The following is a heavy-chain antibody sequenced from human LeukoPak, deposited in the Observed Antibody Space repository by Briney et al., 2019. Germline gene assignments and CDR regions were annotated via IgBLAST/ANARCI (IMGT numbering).Heavy chain of an antibody. V-gene: IGHV4-61*02. J-gene: IGHJ6*02. D-gene: IGHD6-19*01. CDR3: AGEGSGSTPYYYGMDV. Sequence: PSETLSLTCTVSGGSISSDNYYWSWIRQPAGKGLEWIGRIYSSGSTNYNPSLKSRVTISVDTSKNQLSLKLSSVTAADTAVYYCAGEGSGSTPYYYGMDVWGQGTTVTVSS. CDR2: IYSSGST. CDR1: GGSISSDNYY.